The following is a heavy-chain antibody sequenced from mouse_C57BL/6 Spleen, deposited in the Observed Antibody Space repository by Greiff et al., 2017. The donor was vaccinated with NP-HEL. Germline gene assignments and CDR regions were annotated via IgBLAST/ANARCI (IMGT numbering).Heavy chain of an antibody. J-gene: IGHJ3*01. CDR1: GFTFSSYA. V-gene: IGHV5-9-1*02. CDR2: ISSGGDYI. D-gene: IGHD2-5*01. CDR3: TREEVDSNGAWFAY. Sequence: EVKLVESGEGLVKPGGSLKLSCAASGFTFSSYAMSWVRQTPEKRLEWVAYISSGGDYIYYADTVKGRFTISRDNARNTLYLQMSSLKSEDTAMYYLTREEVDSNGAWFAYWGQGTLVTVAA.